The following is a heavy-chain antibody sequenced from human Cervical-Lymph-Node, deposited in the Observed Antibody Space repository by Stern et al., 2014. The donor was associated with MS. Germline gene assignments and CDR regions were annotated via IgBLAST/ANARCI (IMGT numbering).Heavy chain of an antibody. CDR2: MSYRGNT. J-gene: IGHJ3*01. D-gene: IGHD1-26*01. CDR1: GGSLSSGNYY. V-gene: IGHV4-39*01. Sequence: VQLVESGPGLVKPSETLSLTCTVSGGSLSSGNYYWGWIRQPPGKGLEWIASMSYRGNTYCNPYHKSRVTISGDTSKNQFSLTMCFVTATDTAVYYCASSLGWMWEASSPTFDVWGQGTVVIVSS. CDR3: ASSLGWMWEASSPTFDV.